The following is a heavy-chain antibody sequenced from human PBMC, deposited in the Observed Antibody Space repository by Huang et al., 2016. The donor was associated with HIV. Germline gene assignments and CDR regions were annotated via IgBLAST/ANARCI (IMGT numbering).Heavy chain of an antibody. Sequence: QVQLVQSGSQLKKPGASVKVSCKASGYTFTNYPMTWVRQAPGQGLEWMGWINIKTGKPTYAQWFTGRFVFSLDTSVRTAYLEIRSLKAEDTAVYYCARVAMITFGGAIAEEPMDVWGKGTTVTVSS. V-gene: IGHV7-4-1*02. CDR3: ARVAMITFGGAIAEEPMDV. CDR1: GYTFTNYP. CDR2: INIKTGKP. J-gene: IGHJ6*03. D-gene: IGHD3-16*02.